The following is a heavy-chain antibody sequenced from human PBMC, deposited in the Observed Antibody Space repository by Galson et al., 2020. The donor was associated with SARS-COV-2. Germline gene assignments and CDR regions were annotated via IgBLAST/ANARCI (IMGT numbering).Heavy chain of an antibody. CDR1: RFTFSVYS. CDR3: ARGGLGSGNFDGRDV. V-gene: IGHV3-21*01. J-gene: IGHJ6*02. D-gene: IGHD3-10*01. CDR2: ISTSGTYI. Sequence: TGGSLRLSCAASRFTFSVYSMNWVRQAPGKGLEWISSISTSGTYIYYADSVKGRFTISRDNAKNSLYLQMDSLRAEDTAVYSCARGGLGSGNFDGRDVWGQGTTVTVSS.